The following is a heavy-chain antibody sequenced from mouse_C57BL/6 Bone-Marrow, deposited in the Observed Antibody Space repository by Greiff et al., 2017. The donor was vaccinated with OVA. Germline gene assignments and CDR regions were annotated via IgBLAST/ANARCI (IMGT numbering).Heavy chain of an antibody. CDR2: INPSNGGT. V-gene: IGHV1-53*01. D-gene: IGHD2-3*01. CDR3: ARERDDGYFNWYFDV. Sequence: QVQLQQPGTELVKPGASVKLSCKASGYTFTRYWMHWVKQRPGQGLEWIGNINPSNGGTKYNETFKSKATLTVANSSSTAYMQRSILTSEDSAGYYCARERDDGYFNWYFDVWGTGTTVTVSS. J-gene: IGHJ1*03. CDR1: GYTFTRYW.